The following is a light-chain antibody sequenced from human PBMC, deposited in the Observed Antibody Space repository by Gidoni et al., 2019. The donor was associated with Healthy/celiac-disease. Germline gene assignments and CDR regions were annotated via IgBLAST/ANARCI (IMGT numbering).Light chain of an antibody. CDR2: GAS. Sequence: IVMTQSPATLFVSPGERATLSCRASQSVSSNLAWYQQKPGQAPRLLIYGASTRATGIPARFRGSGSGTEFTLTISSLQSEDVAVYYCQQYNNWRTFGQGTKVEIK. J-gene: IGKJ1*01. V-gene: IGKV3-15*01. CDR3: QQYNNWRT. CDR1: QSVSSN.